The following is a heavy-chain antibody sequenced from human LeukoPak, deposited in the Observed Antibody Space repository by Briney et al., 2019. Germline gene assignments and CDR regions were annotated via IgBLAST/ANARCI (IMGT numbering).Heavy chain of an antibody. D-gene: IGHD5-18*01. CDR1: GGSISGYY. J-gene: IGHJ4*02. V-gene: IGHV4-59*01. CDR2: IYYTGST. CDR3: ARGSSRLSGYSSS. Sequence: SETLSLACSVSGGSISGYYWSWIRQPPGKGLEWIGYIYYTGSTNYNPSLKSRVSISVDTSKNQFSLNVSSVTAADTAVYYCARGSSRLSGYSSSWGQGTLVTVSS.